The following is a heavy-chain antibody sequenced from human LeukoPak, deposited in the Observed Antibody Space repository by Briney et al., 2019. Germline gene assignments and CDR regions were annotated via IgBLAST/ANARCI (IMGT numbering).Heavy chain of an antibody. CDR1: GFTFRNYW. CDR2: INSDGSST. CDR3: ARDPETAAIPGDNRFDP. D-gene: IGHD2-2*02. Sequence: GGFLRLSCAASGFTFRNYWMHWVRQTPGKGLVWVSRINSDGSSTNYADSVKGRFTISRDNAKNTLYLQMNSLRVEDTAVYYCARDPETAAIPGDNRFDPWGRGTPVTVSS. V-gene: IGHV3-74*01. J-gene: IGHJ5*02.